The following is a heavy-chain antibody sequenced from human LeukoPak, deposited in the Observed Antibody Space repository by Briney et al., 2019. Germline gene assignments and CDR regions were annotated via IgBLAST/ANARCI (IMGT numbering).Heavy chain of an antibody. Sequence: ASVKVSCKASGYTFTSYGISWVRQAPGQGLEWMGWISAYNGNTNYAQKLQGRVTMTTDTSTSTAYMELRSLRSDDTAVYYCARDVLSGDYHHYYYYGMDVWGQGTTVTVSS. J-gene: IGHJ6*02. CDR1: GYTFTSYG. D-gene: IGHD4-17*01. CDR3: ARDVLSGDYHHYYYYGMDV. CDR2: ISAYNGNT. V-gene: IGHV1-18*01.